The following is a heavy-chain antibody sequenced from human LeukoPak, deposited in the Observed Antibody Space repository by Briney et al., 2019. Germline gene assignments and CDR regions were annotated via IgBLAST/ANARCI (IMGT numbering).Heavy chain of an antibody. CDR2: IKDDGSHT. J-gene: IGHJ4*02. V-gene: IGHV3-74*01. CDR1: GFTFSSHW. Sequence: GGSLRLPCAASGFTFSSHWMHWVRQAPGRGLVWVSRIKDDGSHTNYADSVKGRFTISRDNAKNTLSLQMNSLRAEHTAVYYCARGSGIITGIDEWGQGTLVTVSS. CDR3: ARGSGIITGIDE. D-gene: IGHD6-25*01.